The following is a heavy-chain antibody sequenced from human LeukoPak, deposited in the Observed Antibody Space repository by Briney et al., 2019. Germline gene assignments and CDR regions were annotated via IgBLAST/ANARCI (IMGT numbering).Heavy chain of an antibody. CDR3: TRGIAVAGAPSFDQ. CDR1: GDSVSGSSSV. D-gene: IGHD6-13*01. J-gene: IGHJ4*02. Sequence: SQTLSLTCAISGDSVSGSSSVWNWIRQSPSGGLEWLGRTYHWSKWSTEYAISVKSRITINPDTSKNQFSLQLNSVTPEDTAVYYCTRGIAVAGAPSFDQWGQGTLVTVPS. V-gene: IGHV6-1*01. CDR2: TYHWSKWST.